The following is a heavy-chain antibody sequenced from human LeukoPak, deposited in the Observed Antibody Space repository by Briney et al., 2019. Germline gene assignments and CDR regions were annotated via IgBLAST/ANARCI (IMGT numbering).Heavy chain of an antibody. J-gene: IGHJ4*02. CDR2: INHSGST. Sequence: SETLSLTCAVYGGSFSGYYWSWIRQPPGKGLEWIGEINHSGSTNYNPSLKSRVTISVDTSKNQFSLRLSSVTPADTAIYYCARLSNDYGDYEGHYWGQGTLVTVSS. CDR1: GGSFSGYY. V-gene: IGHV4-34*01. CDR3: ARLSNDYGDYEGHY. D-gene: IGHD4-17*01.